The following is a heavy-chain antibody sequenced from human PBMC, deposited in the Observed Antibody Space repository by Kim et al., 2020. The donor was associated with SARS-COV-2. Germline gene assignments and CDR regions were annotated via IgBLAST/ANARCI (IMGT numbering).Heavy chain of an antibody. J-gene: IGHJ4*02. V-gene: IGHV3-30-3*01. CDR1: GFTFSSYA. D-gene: IGHD3-3*01. Sequence: GGSLRLSCAASGFTFSSYAMHWVRQAPGKGLEWVAVISYDGSNKYYADSVKGRFTISRDNSKNTLYLQMNSLRAEDTAVYYCARDRSPSYYDFWSGYSYYFDYWGQGTLVTVSS. CDR2: ISYDGSNK. CDR3: ARDRSPSYYDFWSGYSYYFDY.